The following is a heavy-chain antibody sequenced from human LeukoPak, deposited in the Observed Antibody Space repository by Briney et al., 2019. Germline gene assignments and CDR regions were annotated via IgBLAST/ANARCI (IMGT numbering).Heavy chain of an antibody. CDR2: INPNSGGT. CDR1: GYTFTGYY. Sequence: ASVKVSCKASGYTFTGYYMHWVRQAPGQGLEWMGWINPNSGGTNYAQKFQGRVTMTRDTSISTAYMELSRLRSDDTAVYYCAREPNHCSSTSCPVSADYWGQGTLVTVSS. J-gene: IGHJ4*02. CDR3: AREPNHCSSTSCPVSADY. D-gene: IGHD2-2*01. V-gene: IGHV1-2*02.